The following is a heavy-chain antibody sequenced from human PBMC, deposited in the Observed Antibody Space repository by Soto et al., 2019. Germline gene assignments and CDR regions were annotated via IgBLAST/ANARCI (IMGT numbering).Heavy chain of an antibody. V-gene: IGHV3-23*01. Sequence: TGGSLRLSCAASGFTFSSYAMSWVRQDPGKGLEWVSAISGSGGSTYYADSVKGRFTISRDNSKNTLYLQMDSLRAEDTAVYYCAKAWGYNWNGPFDYWGQGTLVTVSS. D-gene: IGHD1-20*01. CDR1: GFTFSSYA. CDR3: AKAWGYNWNGPFDY. CDR2: ISGSGGST. J-gene: IGHJ4*02.